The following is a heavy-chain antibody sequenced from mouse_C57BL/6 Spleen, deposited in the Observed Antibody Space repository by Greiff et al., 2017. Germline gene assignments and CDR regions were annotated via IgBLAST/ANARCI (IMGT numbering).Heavy chain of an antibody. CDR1: GFSLTSYG. CDR3: AAYDYDGFAY. CDR2: IWGVGST. V-gene: IGHV2-6*01. D-gene: IGHD2-4*01. J-gene: IGHJ3*01. Sequence: VQLKQSGPGLVAPSQSLSITCTVSGFSLTSYGVDWVRQSPGKGLEWLGVIWGVGSTNYNSALKSRLSISKDNTKSQVFLKMNSLQTDDTAMYYCAAYDYDGFAYWGQGTLVTVSA.